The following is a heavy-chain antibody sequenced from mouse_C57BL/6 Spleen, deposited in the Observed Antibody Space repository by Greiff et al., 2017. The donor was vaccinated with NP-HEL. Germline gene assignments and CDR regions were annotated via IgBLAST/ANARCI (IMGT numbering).Heavy chain of an antibody. V-gene: IGHV1-82*01. Sequence: QVQLKQSGPELVKPGASVKISCKASGYAFSSSWMNWVKQRPGKGLEWIGRIYPGDGDTNYNGKFKGKATLTADKSSSTAYMQLSSLTSEDSAVYFCARGANWDPSFDYWGQGTTLTVSS. D-gene: IGHD4-1*01. CDR3: ARGANWDPSFDY. CDR2: IYPGDGDT. J-gene: IGHJ2*01. CDR1: GYAFSSSW.